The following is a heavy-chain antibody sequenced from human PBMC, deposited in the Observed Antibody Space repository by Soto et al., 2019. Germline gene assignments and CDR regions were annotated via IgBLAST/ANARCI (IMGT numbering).Heavy chain of an antibody. CDR1: GGSISSSSYY. CDR2: IYYSGST. D-gene: IGHD1-1*01. CDR3: ERQTLNTRNRLPSPFDY. Sequence: SETLSLTCTVSGGSISSSSYYWGWIRQPPGKGLEWIGSIYYSGSTYYNPSLKSRVTIFVDTSKNQFSLKLNSVTAADTTVYYCERQTLNTRNRLPSPFDYWGQGPLVTVSS. V-gene: IGHV4-39*01. J-gene: IGHJ4*02.